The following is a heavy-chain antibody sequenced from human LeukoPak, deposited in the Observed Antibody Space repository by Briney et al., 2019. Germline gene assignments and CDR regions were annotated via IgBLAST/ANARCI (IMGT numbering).Heavy chain of an antibody. CDR3: AREDLGYYYGMDV. CDR1: GGSISSYY. CDR2: IYYSGST. J-gene: IGHJ6*02. V-gene: IGHV4-59*01. Sequence: SETLSLTCTVSGGSISSYYWSWIRQPPGKGLEWIGYIYYSGSTNYNPSLKSRVTISVDTSKNQLSLKLSSVTAADTAVYYCAREDLGYYYGMDVWGQGTTVTVSS. D-gene: IGHD3-16*01.